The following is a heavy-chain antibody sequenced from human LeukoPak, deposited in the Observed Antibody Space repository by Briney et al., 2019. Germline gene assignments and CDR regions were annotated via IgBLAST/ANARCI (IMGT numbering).Heavy chain of an antibody. CDR3: ARVREDPWNSAPHAFDI. J-gene: IGHJ3*02. CDR1: GGSISNYY. V-gene: IGHV4-59*08. CDR2: IYHSGST. Sequence: SETLSLTCTVSGGSISNYYWSWIRQPPGKGLEWIANIYHSGSTYYNPSLKSRVTISVDTSKNQFSLKLSSVTAADTAVYYCARVREDPWNSAPHAFDIWGQGTMVTVSS. D-gene: IGHD1-1*01.